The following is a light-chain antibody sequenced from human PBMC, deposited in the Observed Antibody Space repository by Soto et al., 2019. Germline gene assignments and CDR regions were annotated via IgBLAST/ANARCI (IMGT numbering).Light chain of an antibody. CDR1: SSDVGIYKY. V-gene: IGLV2-14*01. CDR2: EVT. CDR3: SSYTSSSTVV. J-gene: IGLJ2*01. Sequence: QSALTQPASVSGSPGQSITISCTGTSSDVGIYKYVSWYQQHPGKAPNLMIYEVTNRPSGVSNRFSGSKSGNTASLTFSGLQAEDEADYYCSSYTSSSTVVFGVGTKLTVL.